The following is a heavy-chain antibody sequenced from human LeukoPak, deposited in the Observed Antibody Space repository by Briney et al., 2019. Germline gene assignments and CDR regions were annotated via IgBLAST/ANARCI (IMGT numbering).Heavy chain of an antibody. D-gene: IGHD3-10*01. V-gene: IGHV3-30*02. CDR1: GFTFSSYG. CDR3: ARNLWFGELLPLQDY. CDR2: IRYDGSNK. Sequence: GGSLRLSCAASGFTFSSYGMHWVRQAPGKGLEWVAFIRYDGSNKYYADSVKGRFTISRDNSKNTLYLQMNSLRAEETAVYYCARNLWFGELLPLQDYWGQGTLVTVSS. J-gene: IGHJ4*02.